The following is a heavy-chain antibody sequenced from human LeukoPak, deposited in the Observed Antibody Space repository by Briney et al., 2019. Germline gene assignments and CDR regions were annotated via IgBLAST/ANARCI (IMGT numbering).Heavy chain of an antibody. Sequence: ASVKVSCKASGYTFTGYYMHWVRQAPGQGLEWMGWINPNSGGTNYAQKFQGRVTMTRDTSISTAYMELSRLRSDDTAVYYCARDHCSSTSCYGYYYGMGVWGQGTTVTVSS. CDR3: ARDHCSSTSCYGYYYGMGV. V-gene: IGHV1-2*02. D-gene: IGHD2-2*01. CDR1: GYTFTGYY. CDR2: INPNSGGT. J-gene: IGHJ6*02.